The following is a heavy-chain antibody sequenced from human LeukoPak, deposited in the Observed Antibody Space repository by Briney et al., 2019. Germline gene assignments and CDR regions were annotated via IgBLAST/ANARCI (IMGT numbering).Heavy chain of an antibody. J-gene: IGHJ6*03. CDR1: GYTFTGYY. Sequence: SVKVSCKASGYTFTGYYMHWVRQAPGQGLERMGWINPNSGGTNYAQKFQGRVTMTRDTSISTAYMELSRLRSDDTAVYYCARDPLVVITRYYYYMDVWGKGTTVTVSS. V-gene: IGHV1-2*02. D-gene: IGHD3-22*01. CDR2: INPNSGGT. CDR3: ARDPLVVITRYYYYMDV.